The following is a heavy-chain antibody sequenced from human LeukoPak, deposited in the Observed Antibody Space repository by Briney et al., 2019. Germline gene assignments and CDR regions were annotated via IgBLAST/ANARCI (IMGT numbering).Heavy chain of an antibody. CDR2: IGYDGSSK. CDR3: AKDASGSAGP. V-gene: IGHV3-30*02. Sequence: GGSLRLSCAASGFTFSTYGMHWVRQAAGKGLEWVAFIGYDGSSKYYADSVKGRYTISRDNSKNTLYLQINSLKAEGTAVYYCAKDASGSAGPWGQGTLVTVSS. D-gene: IGHD3-10*01. CDR1: GFTFSTYG. J-gene: IGHJ5*02.